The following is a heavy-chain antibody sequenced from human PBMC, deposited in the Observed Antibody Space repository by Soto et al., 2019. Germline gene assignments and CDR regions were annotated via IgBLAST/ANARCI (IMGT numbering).Heavy chain of an antibody. J-gene: IGHJ3*02. CDR3: ARDSVNTYYYDSSGYPDI. D-gene: IGHD3-22*01. Sequence: QVQLVQSGAEVKKPGASVKVSCKASGYTFTGYYMHWVRQAPGQGLEWMGWINPNSGGTNYAQEFQGWVTMTRDTSISTAYMELSRLRSDDTAVYYCARDSVNTYYYDSSGYPDIWGQGTMVTVSS. V-gene: IGHV1-2*04. CDR1: GYTFTGYY. CDR2: INPNSGGT.